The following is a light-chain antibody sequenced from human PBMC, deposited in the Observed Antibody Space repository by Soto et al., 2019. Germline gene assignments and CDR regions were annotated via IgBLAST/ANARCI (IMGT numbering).Light chain of an antibody. V-gene: IGLV2-14*01. CDR3: SSYTSSSTRV. CDR1: SSDVGGYNY. Sequence: QSALTQPASVSGSPGHSITISCTGTSSDVGGYNYVSWYQQHPGKAPKLMIYDVSNRPSGVSNRFSGSKSGNTASLTISGLQAEDEADHYCSSYTSSSTRVFGTGTKLTVL. J-gene: IGLJ1*01. CDR2: DVS.